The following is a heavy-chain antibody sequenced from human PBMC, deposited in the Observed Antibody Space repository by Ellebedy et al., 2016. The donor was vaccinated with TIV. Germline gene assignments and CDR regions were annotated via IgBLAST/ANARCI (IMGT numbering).Heavy chain of an antibody. Sequence: SETLSLTCIVSGASIDSGGYYWNWICHHPGKGLEWIGYIYYSGRTEYNPSLRSRVSMSVDPSKTQFSLRLTSVTAADTAVYFCARDANDYGIDAFDIWGHGTMVTVSA. CDR1: GASIDSGGYY. CDR3: ARDANDYGIDAFDI. V-gene: IGHV4-31*03. J-gene: IGHJ3*02. CDR2: IYYSGRT. D-gene: IGHD4-17*01.